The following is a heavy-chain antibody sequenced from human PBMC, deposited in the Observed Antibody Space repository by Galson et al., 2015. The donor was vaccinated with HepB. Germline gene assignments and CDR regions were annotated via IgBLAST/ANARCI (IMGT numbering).Heavy chain of an antibody. CDR1: GYTFTGYY. CDR2: INPNSGGT. Sequence: SVKVSCKASGYTFTGYYMHWVRQAPGQGLEWMGWINPNSGGTNYAQKFQGRVTMTRDTSISTAYMELSRLRSDDTAVYYCARLMVVPAAISYYYYYMDVWGKGTTVTVSS. J-gene: IGHJ6*03. D-gene: IGHD2-2*02. V-gene: IGHV1-2*02. CDR3: ARLMVVPAAISYYYYYMDV.